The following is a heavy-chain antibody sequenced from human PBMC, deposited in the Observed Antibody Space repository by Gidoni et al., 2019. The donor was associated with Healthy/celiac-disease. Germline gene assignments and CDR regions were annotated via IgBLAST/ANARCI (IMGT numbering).Heavy chain of an antibody. J-gene: IGHJ4*02. CDR2: IKQDGSEK. V-gene: IGHV3-7*01. D-gene: IGHD4-17*01. Sequence: EVQLVESGGGLVQPGGSLRLSCSASGFTFSTYWMSWVRQAPGKGLEWVANIKQDGSEKYYVDSVKGRFTISRDNAKNSLYLQMNSLRAEDTAVYYCARDSEHYGGLNDYWGQGTLVTVSS. CDR1: GFTFSTYW. CDR3: ARDSEHYGGLNDY.